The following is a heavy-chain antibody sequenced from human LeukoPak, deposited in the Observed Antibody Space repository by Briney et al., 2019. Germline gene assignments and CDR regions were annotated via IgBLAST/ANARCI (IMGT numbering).Heavy chain of an antibody. D-gene: IGHD5-12*01. CDR2: IYYSGST. J-gene: IGHJ4*02. V-gene: IGHV4-59*08. CDR1: GGSFSGYY. CDR3: ARRGGYSGYESHFDY. Sequence: SETLSLTCAVYGGSFSGYYWSWIRQPPGKGLEWIGYIYYSGSTNYNPSLKSRVTISVDTSKNQFSLKLSSVTAADTAVYYCARRGGYSGYESHFDYWGQGTLVTVSS.